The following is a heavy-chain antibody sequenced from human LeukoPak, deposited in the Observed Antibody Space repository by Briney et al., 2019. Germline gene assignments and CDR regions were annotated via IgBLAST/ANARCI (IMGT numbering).Heavy chain of an antibody. CDR3: ARTTTYYDSSGYYNGHDY. D-gene: IGHD3-22*01. CDR2: MNHSGST. CDR1: GGSFSGYY. V-gene: IGHV4-34*01. J-gene: IGHJ4*02. Sequence: PSETLSLTCAVYGGSFSGYYWSWIRQPPGKGLEWIGEMNHSGSTNYNPSLESRVAISEDTSKNQFSLKLRSVTAADTAMYYCARTTTYYDSSGYYNGHDYWGQGTLVTVSS.